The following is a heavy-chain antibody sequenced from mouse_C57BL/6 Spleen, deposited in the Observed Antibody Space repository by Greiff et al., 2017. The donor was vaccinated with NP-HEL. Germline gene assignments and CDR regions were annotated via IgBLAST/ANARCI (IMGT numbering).Heavy chain of an antibody. CDR3: ASQGLITTVEGGFDY. V-gene: IGHV1-55*01. D-gene: IGHD1-1*01. J-gene: IGHJ2*01. CDR1: GYTFTSYW. Sequence: QVQLQQPGVELVKPGASVKMSCKASGYTFTSYWITWVKQRPGQGLEWIGDIYPGSGSTNYNEKFKSKATLTVDTSSSTAYMQLSSLTSEDSAVYYCASQGLITTVEGGFDYWGQGTTLTVSS. CDR2: IYPGSGST.